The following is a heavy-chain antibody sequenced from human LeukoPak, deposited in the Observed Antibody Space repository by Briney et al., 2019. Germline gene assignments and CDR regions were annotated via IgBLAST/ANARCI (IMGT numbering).Heavy chain of an antibody. J-gene: IGHJ4*02. D-gene: IGHD3-9*01. V-gene: IGHV4-30-4*01. CDR1: GGSISSGDYY. Sequence: PSQTLSLTCTVSGGSISSGDYYWSWIRQPPGKGLEWIVYIYYSGSTYYNPSLKSRVTISVDTSKNQFSLKLSSVTAADTAVYYCARTDYDILTGSIDYFDYWGQGTLVTVSS. CDR3: ARTDYDILTGSIDYFDY. CDR2: IYYSGST.